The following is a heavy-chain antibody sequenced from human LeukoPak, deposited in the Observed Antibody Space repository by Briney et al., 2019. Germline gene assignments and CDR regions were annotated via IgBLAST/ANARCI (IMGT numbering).Heavy chain of an antibody. D-gene: IGHD1-1*01. Sequence: PGGSLRLSCAASGFTFSSYGMHWVRQAPGKGLEWVAVISYDGSNKYYADSVKGRFTISRGNSKNTLYLQMNSLRAEDTAVYYCAKEQQFDYWGQGTLVTVSS. CDR1: GFTFSSYG. J-gene: IGHJ4*02. V-gene: IGHV3-30*18. CDR3: AKEQQFDY. CDR2: ISYDGSNK.